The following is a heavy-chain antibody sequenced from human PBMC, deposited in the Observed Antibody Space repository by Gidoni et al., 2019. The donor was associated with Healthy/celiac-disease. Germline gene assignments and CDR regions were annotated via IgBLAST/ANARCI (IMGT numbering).Heavy chain of an antibody. CDR3: ARNHPEDYGDYYYFDY. V-gene: IGHV3-53*01. CDR2: IYSGGST. D-gene: IGHD4-17*01. Sequence: EVQLVESGGGLIQPGGSLRLSCAASVFTVSSNYMSWVRQAPGKGLEWVSVIYSGGSTYYADSVKGRFTISRDNSKNTLYLQMNSLRAEDTAVYYCARNHPEDYGDYYYFDYWGQGTLVTVSS. J-gene: IGHJ4*02. CDR1: VFTVSSNY.